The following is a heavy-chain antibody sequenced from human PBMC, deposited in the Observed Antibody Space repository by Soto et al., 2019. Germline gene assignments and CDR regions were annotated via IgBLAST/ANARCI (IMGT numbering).Heavy chain of an antibody. J-gene: IGHJ4*02. V-gene: IGHV3-49*03. CDR3: VCVKWELGPLDY. Sequence: GGSLRLSCTASGFTFGDYAMSWFRQAPGKGLEWVGFIRSEAYGGTTEYAASVKGRFIISRDDSKSIAYLQMNSLKTEDTAVYYCVCVKWELGPLDYWGQGTLVTVSS. CDR2: IRSEAYGGTT. D-gene: IGHD1-26*01. CDR1: GFTFGDYA.